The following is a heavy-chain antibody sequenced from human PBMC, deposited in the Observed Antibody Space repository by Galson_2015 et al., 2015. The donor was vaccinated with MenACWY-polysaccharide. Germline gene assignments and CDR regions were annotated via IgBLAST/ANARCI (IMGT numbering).Heavy chain of an antibody. J-gene: IGHJ4*02. CDR2: ISSSSGII. V-gene: IGHV3-48*01. Sequence: SLRLSCAASGFSFSTYTMNWVRQAPGKGLEWVSHISSSSGIIYYADSVKGRFTISRDNVENSLYLQMNSLRAEDTALYYCVRSAFFYFWGQGNLVTVSS. CDR3: VRSAFFYF. CDR1: GFSFSTYT.